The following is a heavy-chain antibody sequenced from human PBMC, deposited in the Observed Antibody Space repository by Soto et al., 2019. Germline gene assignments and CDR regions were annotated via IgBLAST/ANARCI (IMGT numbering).Heavy chain of an antibody. J-gene: IGHJ6*03. CDR1: GGSISSGSYY. CDR2: IYSSGST. D-gene: IGHD2-2*01. CDR3: AGRAYCSSTSCYAEYYYYYMDV. V-gene: IGHV4-39*01. Sequence: SQTLSLTCTVSGGSISSGSYYWGWIRQPPGKGLEWIGSIYSSGSTYYNPSLKSRVTISVDTSKNQFSLKLSSVTAADTAVYYCAGRAYCSSTSCYAEYYYYYMDVWGKGTTVTVSS.